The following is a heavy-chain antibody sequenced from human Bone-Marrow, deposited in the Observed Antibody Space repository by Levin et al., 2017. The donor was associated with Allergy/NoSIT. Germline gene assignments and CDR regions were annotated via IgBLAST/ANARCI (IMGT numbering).Heavy chain of an antibody. CDR3: VRADAPGATGWYFDL. CDR2: TFYRSKWST. V-gene: IGHV6-1*01. Sequence: SQTLSLTCAISGDSVSNNSAAWNWIRQSPSRGLEWLGRTFYRSKWSTDFADSVKSRITINPDTSENRLSLHLSSVTPEYTSVYYCVRADAPGATGWYFDLWGRGTHVTVSP. CDR1: GDSVSNNSAA. D-gene: IGHD2-2*01. J-gene: IGHJ2*01.